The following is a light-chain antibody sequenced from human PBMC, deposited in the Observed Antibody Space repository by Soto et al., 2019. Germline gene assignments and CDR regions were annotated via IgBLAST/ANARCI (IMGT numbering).Light chain of an antibody. J-gene: IGKJ1*01. Sequence: EIMLKQSPATLSVSTGERATLSCRASQSVSSDLAWYHQKPGQAPRLLIYGASTRATGIPARFSGSGSGTEFTLTINSLQSEDFAVYYCQQYNNWPRTFGQGTMVDI. V-gene: IGKV3-15*01. CDR3: QQYNNWPRT. CDR2: GAS. CDR1: QSVSSD.